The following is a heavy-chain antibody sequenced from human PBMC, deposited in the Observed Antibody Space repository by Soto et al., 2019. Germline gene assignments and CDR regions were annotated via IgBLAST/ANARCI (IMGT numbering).Heavy chain of an antibody. CDR1: GYTFTSYD. D-gene: IGHD3-10*01. J-gene: IGHJ6*03. CDR3: AFWGSWSYHRDYYYMDV. Sequence: ASVKVSCKASGYTFTSYDINWVRQATGQRLEWMGWMNPNSGNTGYAQKFQGRVTMTRNTSISTAYMELSSLRSEDTAVYYCAFWGSWSYHRDYYYMDVWGKGTTVTVSS. V-gene: IGHV1-8*01. CDR2: MNPNSGNT.